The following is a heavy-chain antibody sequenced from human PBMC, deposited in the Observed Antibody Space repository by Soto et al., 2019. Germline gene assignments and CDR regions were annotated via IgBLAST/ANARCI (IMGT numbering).Heavy chain of an antibody. CDR1: GGSSRAYH. D-gene: IGHD1-20*01. J-gene: IGHJ2*01. Sequence: SETLSLTCSVYGGSSRAYHWSWIRQSPGEGLEWIGEFSYSGSLNYNPSLKRRVAVSLDTSTDHFSLTMTSVTAADTGVYFCSGGPRYWSFALWGRGPLVTVSS. CDR2: FSYSGSL. V-gene: IGHV4-34*01. CDR3: SGGPRYWSFAL.